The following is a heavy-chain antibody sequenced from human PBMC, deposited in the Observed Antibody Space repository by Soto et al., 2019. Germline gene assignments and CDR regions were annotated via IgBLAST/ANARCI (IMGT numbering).Heavy chain of an antibody. V-gene: IGHV1-46*03. Sequence: QVQLVQSGAEVKKPGASVKISCKASGYTFSNYYMHWVRQAPGQGLEWMGIINPSGGSTSYAQKCRGRVTMTRDRSTSTVYMELSSLRSEDTAVYYCARSGVVIIPAALLHYYYYMDVWGKGTTVTVSS. CDR2: INPSGGST. J-gene: IGHJ6*03. D-gene: IGHD3-3*01. CDR1: GYTFSNYY. CDR3: ARSGVVIIPAALLHYYYYMDV.